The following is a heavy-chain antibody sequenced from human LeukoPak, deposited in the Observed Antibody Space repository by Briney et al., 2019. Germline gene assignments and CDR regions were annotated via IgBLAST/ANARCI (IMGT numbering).Heavy chain of an antibody. D-gene: IGHD3-9*01. V-gene: IGHV3-23*01. J-gene: IGHJ4*02. CDR3: AKDLELRYFDWLFSGGDFDY. Sequence: GGSLRLSCAASGFTFSSYAMSWVRQAPGKGLEWVSAISGSGGSTYYADSVKGRFTISRYNSKNTLYLQMNSLRAEDTAVYYCAKDLELRYFDWLFSGGDFDYWGQGTLVTVSS. CDR1: GFTFSSYA. CDR2: ISGSGGST.